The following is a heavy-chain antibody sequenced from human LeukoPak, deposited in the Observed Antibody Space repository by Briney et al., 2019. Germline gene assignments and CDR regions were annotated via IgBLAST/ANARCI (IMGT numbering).Heavy chain of an antibody. CDR1: GFTVSSNY. V-gene: IGHV3-7*01. D-gene: IGHD3-9*01. CDR2: IKQDGSEK. Sequence: QPGGSLRLSCAASGFTVSSNYMSWVRQAPGKGLEWVANIKQDGSEKYYVDSVKGRFTISRDNAKNSLYLQMNSLRAEDTAVYYCARDSVGYYDILTGEDYYGMDVWGQGTTVTVSS. CDR3: ARDSVGYYDILTGEDYYGMDV. J-gene: IGHJ6*02.